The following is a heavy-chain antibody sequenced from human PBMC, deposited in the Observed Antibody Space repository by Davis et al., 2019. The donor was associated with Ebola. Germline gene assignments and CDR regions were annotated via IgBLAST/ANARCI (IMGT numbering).Heavy chain of an antibody. Sequence: GESLKISCAASGFTFSSYGMHWVRQAPGKGLEWVAVIWYDGSNKYYADSVKGRFTISRDNSKNTLYLQMNSLRAEDTAVYYCAKVSPEDYFDYWGQGTLVTVSS. V-gene: IGHV3-30*02. CDR2: IWYDGSNK. CDR1: GFTFSSYG. J-gene: IGHJ4*02. CDR3: AKVSPEDYFDY.